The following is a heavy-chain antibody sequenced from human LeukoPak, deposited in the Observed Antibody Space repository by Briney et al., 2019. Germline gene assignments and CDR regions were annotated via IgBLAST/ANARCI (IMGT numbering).Heavy chain of an antibody. Sequence: PSETLSLTCTVSGGSISSGGYYWSWIRQHPGKGQGWIGYIYYSGSTYYNPSLKSRVTISVDTSKNQFSLKLSSVTAADTAVYYCARISPVGHYYYGMDVWGQGTTVTVSS. CDR2: IYYSGST. CDR3: ARISPVGHYYYGMDV. J-gene: IGHJ6*02. D-gene: IGHD7-27*01. V-gene: IGHV4-31*03. CDR1: GGSISSGGYY.